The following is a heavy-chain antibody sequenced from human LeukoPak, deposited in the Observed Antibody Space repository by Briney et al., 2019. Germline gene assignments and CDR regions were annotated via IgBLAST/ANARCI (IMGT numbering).Heavy chain of an antibody. Sequence: SETLSLTCTVSGDSISSYYWSWIRQPPGKGLEWIGYIFYSGGTDYNPSLKSRVTISVDTSKNQFSLKLRSVTAADTAVYYCARHVTISGPYDASDIWGQGTMVTVSP. V-gene: IGHV4-59*08. CDR1: GDSISSYY. D-gene: IGHD5-24*01. CDR3: ARHVTISGPYDASDI. J-gene: IGHJ3*02. CDR2: IFYSGGT.